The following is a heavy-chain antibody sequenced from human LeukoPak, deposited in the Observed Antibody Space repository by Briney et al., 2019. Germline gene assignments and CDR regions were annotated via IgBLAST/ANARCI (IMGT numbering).Heavy chain of an antibody. CDR2: IGGSGTGT. J-gene: IGHJ4*02. D-gene: IGHD6-13*01. CDR1: GFIFSSYY. Sequence: GGSLRLSCTASGFIFSSYYMSWVRQAPGKGLELVSAIGGSGTGTHYADSVKGQFTISRDNSKNTLYLQMNSLRAEDTAIYYCVKDETGSSWYNWGQGTLVTVSS. V-gene: IGHV3-23*01. CDR3: VKDETGSSWYN.